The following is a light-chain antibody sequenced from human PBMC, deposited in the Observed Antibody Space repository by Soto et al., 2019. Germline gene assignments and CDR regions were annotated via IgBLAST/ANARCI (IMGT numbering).Light chain of an antibody. Sequence: EIVMTQSPATLSVSPGERATLSCRASQSISTELAWYQHKPGQPPRLLIYSASTRATGVPARFTGSGSGSEFTLTIRGLQSEDFAVYYCQQGHNWPLPFGQGTRLEI. CDR2: SAS. V-gene: IGKV3-15*01. CDR1: QSISTE. CDR3: QQGHNWPLP. J-gene: IGKJ2*01.